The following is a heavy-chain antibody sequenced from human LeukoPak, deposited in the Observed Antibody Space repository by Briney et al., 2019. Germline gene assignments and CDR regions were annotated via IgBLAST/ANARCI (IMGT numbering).Heavy chain of an antibody. J-gene: IGHJ4*02. CDR3: ARDPGARLYYYDSSGHFDY. D-gene: IGHD3-22*01. Sequence: GGSLRRSGAASGFTFSSYAMHWVRQAPGKGLEWVAVISYDGSNKYYADSVKGRFTISRDNSKNTLYLQMNSLRAEDTAVYYCARDPGARLYYYDSSGHFDYWGQGTLVTVSS. CDR2: ISYDGSNK. V-gene: IGHV3-30*01. CDR1: GFTFSSYA.